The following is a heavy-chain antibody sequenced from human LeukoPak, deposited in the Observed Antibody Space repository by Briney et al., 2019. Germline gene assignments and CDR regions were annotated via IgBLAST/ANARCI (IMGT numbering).Heavy chain of an antibody. D-gene: IGHD6-19*01. CDR3: ARERIAVAGTLSLFYYYYYLDV. CDR1: GGSISSYY. V-gene: IGHV4-4*07. J-gene: IGHJ6*03. CDR2: IYTSGSS. Sequence: PSETLSLTCTVSGGSISSYYWSWTRQPAGKGLEWIGRIYTSGSSNYNPSLKSRVTMSVDTSKNQFSLKLSSVTAADTAVYYCARERIAVAGTLSLFYYYYYLDVWGKGTTVTVSS.